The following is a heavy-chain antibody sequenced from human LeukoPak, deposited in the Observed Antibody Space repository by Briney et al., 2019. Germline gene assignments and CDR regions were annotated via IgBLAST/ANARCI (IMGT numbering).Heavy chain of an antibody. Sequence: GGSLRLSCAASGLTFSSYDMTWVRQAPGKGLGYVSSINYNGIYIFSADSVKGRFTISRDNAKNSLYLEMNSLRVEDTAFYYCARIGPGRDGSNSFDQWGQGTLVIVSS. CDR1: GLTFSSYD. V-gene: IGHV3-21*01. D-gene: IGHD5-24*01. CDR2: INYNGIYI. J-gene: IGHJ4*02. CDR3: ARIGPGRDGSNSFDQ.